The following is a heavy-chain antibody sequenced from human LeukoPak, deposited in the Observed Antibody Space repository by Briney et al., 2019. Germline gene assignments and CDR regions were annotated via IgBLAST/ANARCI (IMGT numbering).Heavy chain of an antibody. V-gene: IGHV1-18*01. J-gene: IGHJ4*02. Sequence: LRASVKVSCKASGYTFTSYGISWVRQAPGQGLEWMGWISAYNGNTNYAQKLQGRVTMTTDTSTSTAYMELRSLRSDDTAVYYCARDDSSGSYYSPKFDYWGQGTLVTVSS. CDR3: ARDDSSGSYYSPKFDY. CDR1: GYTFTSYG. CDR2: ISAYNGNT. D-gene: IGHD3-10*01.